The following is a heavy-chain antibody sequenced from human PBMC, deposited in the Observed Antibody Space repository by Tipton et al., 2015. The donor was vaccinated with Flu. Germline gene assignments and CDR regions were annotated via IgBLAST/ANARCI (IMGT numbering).Heavy chain of an antibody. CDR2: IYTSGST. D-gene: IGHD1-26*01. Sequence: TLSLTCTVSGGSISSGSCYWSWIRQPAGKGLEWIGRIYTSGSTNYNPSLKSRVNISVDTSKNQFSLKLSSVTAADTAVYYCARLSGSYALDYWGQGTLVTVSS. CDR3: ARLSGSYALDY. J-gene: IGHJ4*02. V-gene: IGHV4-61*02. CDR1: GGSISSGSCY.